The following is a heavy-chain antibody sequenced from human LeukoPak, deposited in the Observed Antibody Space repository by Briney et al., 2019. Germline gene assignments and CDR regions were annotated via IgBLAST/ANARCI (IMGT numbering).Heavy chain of an antibody. D-gene: IGHD3-22*01. CDR3: TRSSYYYDRNFDY. Sequence: GGSLRLSCAASGFTFSGSAMHWVRPASGKGLERVGRIRSKANSYATAYAASVKGRFTISRDDSKNTAYLQMNSLKTEDTAVYYCTRSSYYYDRNFDYWGQGTLVTVSS. CDR1: GFTFSGSA. J-gene: IGHJ4*02. CDR2: IRSKANSYAT. V-gene: IGHV3-73*01.